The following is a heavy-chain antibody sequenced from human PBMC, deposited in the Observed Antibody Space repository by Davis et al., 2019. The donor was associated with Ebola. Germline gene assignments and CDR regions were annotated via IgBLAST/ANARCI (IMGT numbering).Heavy chain of an antibody. CDR1: GFTFSNYW. V-gene: IGHV3-30*18. Sequence: GESLKISCAASGFTFSNYWMAWGRQAPGKGLEWVAVMSYDGSNKYYADSVKGRFTISRDNSKNTLYLQMNSLRAEDTAVYYCAKAGERYYYYYYYMDVWGKGTTVTVSS. CDR2: MSYDGSNK. J-gene: IGHJ6*03. D-gene: IGHD1-1*01. CDR3: AKAGERYYYYYYYMDV.